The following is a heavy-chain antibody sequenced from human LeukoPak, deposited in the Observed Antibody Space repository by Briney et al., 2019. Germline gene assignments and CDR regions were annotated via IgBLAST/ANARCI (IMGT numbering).Heavy chain of an antibody. CDR2: ISAYNGNT. V-gene: IGHV1-18*01. CDR1: GYTFTSYG. Sequence: ASVTVSCKASGYTFTSYGISWVRQAPGQGLEWMGWISAYNGNTNHAQKLQGRVTMTTDTSTSTAYMELRSLRSDDTAVYYCARDYSYGYYYYYYGMDVWGQGTTVTVS. D-gene: IGHD5-18*01. J-gene: IGHJ6*02. CDR3: ARDYSYGYYYYYYGMDV.